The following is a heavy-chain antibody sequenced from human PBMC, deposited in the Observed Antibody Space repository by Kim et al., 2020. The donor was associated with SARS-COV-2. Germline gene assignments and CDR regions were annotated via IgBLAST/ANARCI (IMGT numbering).Heavy chain of an antibody. CDR1: GYTFTSYY. CDR2: INPSGGST. J-gene: IGHJ6*02. CDR3: ARDHPQLSSSWTHDGPYYYYGMDV. D-gene: IGHD6-13*01. Sequence: ASVKVSCKASGYTFTSYYMHWVRQAPGQGLEWMGIINPSGGSTSYAQKFQGRVTMTRDTSTSTVYMELSSLRSEDTAVYYCARDHPQLSSSWTHDGPYYYYGMDVWGQGTTVTVSS. V-gene: IGHV1-46*01.